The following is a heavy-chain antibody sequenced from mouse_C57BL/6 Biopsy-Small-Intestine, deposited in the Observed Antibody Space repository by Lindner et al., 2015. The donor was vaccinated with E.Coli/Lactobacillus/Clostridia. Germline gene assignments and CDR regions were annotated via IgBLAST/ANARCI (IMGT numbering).Heavy chain of an antibody. CDR3: ARPHYYAMDY. J-gene: IGHJ4*01. Sequence: VQLQESGGGLVKPGGSLKLSCAASGFTFSDYGIHWVRQGPEKGLEWVAYISSGSSTVYYADTVKGRFTISRDNAKNTLFLQMASLRSEGTAMYYCARPHYYAMDYWGQGTSVTVSS. V-gene: IGHV5-17*01. CDR2: ISSGSSTV. CDR1: GFTFSDYG.